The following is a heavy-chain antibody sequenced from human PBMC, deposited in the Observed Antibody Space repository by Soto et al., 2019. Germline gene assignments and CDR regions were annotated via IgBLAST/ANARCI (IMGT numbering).Heavy chain of an antibody. D-gene: IGHD3-22*01. Sequence: SETLSLTCTVSGGSISSGDYYWSWIRQPPGKGLEWIGYIYYSGSTYYNPSLKSRVTISVDTSKNQFSLKLSSVTAADTAVYYCARVITMMVVDLHFDYWGQGTLVTVSS. J-gene: IGHJ4*02. CDR3: ARVITMMVVDLHFDY. V-gene: IGHV4-30-4*01. CDR2: IYYSGST. CDR1: GGSISSGDYY.